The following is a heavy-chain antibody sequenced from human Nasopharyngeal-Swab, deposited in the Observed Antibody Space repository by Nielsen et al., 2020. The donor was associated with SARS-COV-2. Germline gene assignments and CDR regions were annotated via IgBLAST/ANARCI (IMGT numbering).Heavy chain of an antibody. CDR2: IYYNGST. D-gene: IGHD6-13*01. CDR3: ARAYSSSWYDY. V-gene: IGHV4-59*12. CDR1: GGSMRSYY. J-gene: IGHJ4*02. Sequence: SETLSLTCTVSGGSMRSYYWNWIRQPPGKGLEWIGYIYYNGSTYYNPSLKSRVTISVDTSKNQFSLKLSSVTAADTAVYYCARAYSSSWYDYWGQGTLVTVSS.